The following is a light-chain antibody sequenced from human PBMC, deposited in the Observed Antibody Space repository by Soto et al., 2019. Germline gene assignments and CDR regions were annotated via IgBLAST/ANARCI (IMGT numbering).Light chain of an antibody. V-gene: IGKV3-20*01. CDR1: QSVSSNH. CDR3: QQYSSSRT. J-gene: IGKJ1*01. Sequence: DIVLTQSPCTLSLSPGERATLSCRASQSVSSNHLAWYQQKPGQAPRLLIYGGSSRATGIPVRFSGSGSETDFTFTITRLEPEDFAVYYCQQYSSSRTFGQGTKVDIK. CDR2: GGS.